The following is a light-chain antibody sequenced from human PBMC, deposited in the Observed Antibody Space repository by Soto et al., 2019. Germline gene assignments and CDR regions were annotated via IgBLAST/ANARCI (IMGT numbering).Light chain of an antibody. V-gene: IGKV1-6*01. CDR3: LQDINYPWT. J-gene: IGKJ1*01. CDR1: QGIGNA. CDR2: CAS. Sequence: AIQMTQSPSSLSASVGDRVTISCRASQGIGNALGWYQQKPGIPPKVLIYCASNLQSGLPPRFSGSGSGTDFTLPISSLQPEDSATYYCLQDINYPWTFGQGT.